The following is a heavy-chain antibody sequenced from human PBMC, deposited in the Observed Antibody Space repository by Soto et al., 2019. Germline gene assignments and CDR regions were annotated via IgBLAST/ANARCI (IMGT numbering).Heavy chain of an antibody. CDR1: GGSISSYY. CDR3: ARGASEWLRSLRDYYYYMDV. V-gene: IGHV4-59*01. CDR2: IYYSGST. D-gene: IGHD5-12*01. Sequence: SETLSLTCTVSGGSISSYYWSWIRQPPGKGLEWIGYIYYSGSTNYNPSLKSRVTISVDTSKNQFSLKLSSVTAADTAVYYCARGASEWLRSLRDYYYYMDVWGKGTTVTVSS. J-gene: IGHJ6*03.